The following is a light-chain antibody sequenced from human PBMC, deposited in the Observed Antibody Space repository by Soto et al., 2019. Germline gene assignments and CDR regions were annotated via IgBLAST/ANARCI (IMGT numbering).Light chain of an antibody. CDR3: ATWDDSLRGVV. CDR1: SSNIGTNY. Sequence: QSVLTQPPSASETPGHRVTISCSGSSSNIGTNYVYWYQQLSGTAPKLLIYRSNQRPSGVPDRFSGSKSGTSASLAISGLRSEDEADYYCATWDDSLRGVVFGGGTKVTVL. V-gene: IGLV1-47*01. J-gene: IGLJ2*01. CDR2: RSN.